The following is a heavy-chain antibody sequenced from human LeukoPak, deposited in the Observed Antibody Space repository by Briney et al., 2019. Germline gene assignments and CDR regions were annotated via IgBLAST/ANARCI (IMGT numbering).Heavy chain of an antibody. J-gene: IGHJ4*02. Sequence: GGSLRLSCAASGFTFSSYAMSWVRQAPGKGLGWVSAISGSGGSTYYADSVKGRFTISRDNSKNTPYLQMNSLRAEDTAVYYCAKVQWRRDGYNYPAFDYWGQGTLVTVSS. CDR1: GFTFSSYA. CDR2: ISGSGGST. V-gene: IGHV3-23*01. D-gene: IGHD5-24*01. CDR3: AKVQWRRDGYNYPAFDY.